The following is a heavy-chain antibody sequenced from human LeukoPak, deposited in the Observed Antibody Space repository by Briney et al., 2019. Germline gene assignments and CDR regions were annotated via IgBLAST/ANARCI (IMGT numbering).Heavy chain of an antibody. CDR3: ARDSPVEGAFDI. CDR1: GYTFTGYY. J-gene: IGHJ3*02. Sequence: ASVKVSCKASGYTFTGYYMHWVRQAPGQGLEWMGWINPNSGGTTYAQKFQGRVTMTRDTSISTAYMELSRLRSDDTAVYYCARDSPVEGAFDIWGQGTMVTVSS. V-gene: IGHV1-2*02. CDR2: INPNSGGT.